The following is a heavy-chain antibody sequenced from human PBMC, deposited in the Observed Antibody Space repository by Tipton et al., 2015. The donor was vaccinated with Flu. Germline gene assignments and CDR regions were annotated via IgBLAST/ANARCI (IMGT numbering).Heavy chain of an antibody. CDR1: GGSFSGYY. CDR3: ASRPLRLGELSDP. Sequence: TLSLTCAVYGGSFSGYYWSWIRQPPGKGLEWIGSIYYSGSTYYNPSLKSRVTISVDTSKNQFSLKLSSVTAADTAVYYCASRPLRLGELSDPWGQGTLVTVSS. CDR2: IYYSGST. D-gene: IGHD3-16*02. J-gene: IGHJ5*02. V-gene: IGHV4-34*01.